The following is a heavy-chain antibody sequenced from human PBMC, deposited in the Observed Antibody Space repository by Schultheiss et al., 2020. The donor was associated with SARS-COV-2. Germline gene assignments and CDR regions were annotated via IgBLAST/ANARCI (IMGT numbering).Heavy chain of an antibody. Sequence: GGSLRLSCAASGFTFSSYSMNWVRQAPGKGLEWVSGISGSGGSTYYADSVKGRFTISRDNSKNTLYLQMNSLRAEDTAVYYCARDNDSSGYYYVGGYYYGMDVWGQGTTVTVSS. J-gene: IGHJ6*02. D-gene: IGHD3-22*01. CDR3: ARDNDSSGYYYVGGYYYGMDV. V-gene: IGHV3-23*01. CDR1: GFTFSSYS. CDR2: ISGSGGST.